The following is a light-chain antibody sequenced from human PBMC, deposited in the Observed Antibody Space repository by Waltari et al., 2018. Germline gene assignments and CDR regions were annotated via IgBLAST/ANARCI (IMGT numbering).Light chain of an antibody. CDR1: QSVGRS. J-gene: IGKJ1*01. CDR3: QHHVRLPAT. CDR2: DAS. V-gene: IGKV3D-20*02. Sequence: VLTQSPGTLSLSPGERATRACRASQSVGRSLAWYQQNPGQAPRLLIYDASRRATGIPDRFSGSGSGTDFSLTSSRLEPEDFAVYYCQHHVRLPATFGQGTKVEI.